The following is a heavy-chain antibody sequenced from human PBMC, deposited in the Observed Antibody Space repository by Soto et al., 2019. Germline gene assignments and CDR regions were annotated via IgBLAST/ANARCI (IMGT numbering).Heavy chain of an antibody. CDR1: GGSITNYY. CDR3: ATGRVYYGSEY. D-gene: IGHD3-10*01. Sequence: QVQLQESGPGLVKPSETLSLTCTVSGGSITNYYWSWIRQSPGEGLEWIGYIYYSASTNYIGTTNYSPSLQSRLTISLDTSKNQFSLKLSSVTASDTAVYFCATGRVYYGSEYWGRGTLATVSS. CDR2: IYYSASTNYIGTT. J-gene: IGHJ4*02. V-gene: IGHV4-59*01.